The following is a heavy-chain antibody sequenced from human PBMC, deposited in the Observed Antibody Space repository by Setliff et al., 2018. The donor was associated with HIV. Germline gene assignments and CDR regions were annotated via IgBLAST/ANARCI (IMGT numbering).Heavy chain of an antibody. J-gene: IGHJ3*01. D-gene: IGHD1-26*01. CDR2: VHKSGNS. Sequence: PSETLSLTCDVYGGSFSGYYWSWIRQPPGKGLEWIGSVHKSGNSYYKPSLKSRATISVDTSENHFSLRLSSVTAADTAVYYCAKSIVGGTTHAFDLWGQGTMVTVSS. V-gene: IGHV4-34*01. CDR3: AKSIVGGTTHAFDL. CDR1: GGSFSGYY.